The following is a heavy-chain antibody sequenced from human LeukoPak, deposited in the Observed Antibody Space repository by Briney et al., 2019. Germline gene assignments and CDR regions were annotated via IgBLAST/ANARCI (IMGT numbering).Heavy chain of an antibody. CDR2: IYSSGST. Sequence: PSETLSLTCTVSGGSIRSYFWSWIRQPPGKGLEWMGYIYSSGSTYYNPSLKSRVTMSVDTSKNQFSLELSSVTAADTAVYYCARHSGDCSGSICYDYWGQGALVTVSS. CDR1: GGSIRSYF. J-gene: IGHJ4*02. V-gene: IGHV4-59*08. D-gene: IGHD2-15*01. CDR3: ARHSGDCSGSICYDY.